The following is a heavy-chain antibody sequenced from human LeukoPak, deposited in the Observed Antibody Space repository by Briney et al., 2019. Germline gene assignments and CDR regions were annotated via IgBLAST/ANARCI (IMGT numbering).Heavy chain of an antibody. J-gene: IGHJ4*02. CDR3: ARIYGGNDFDY. CDR1: GYRFTSYW. V-gene: IGHV5-51*01. CDR2: IYSGDSDT. D-gene: IGHD4-23*01. Sequence: GEYLKISCKGSGYRFTSYWIGWVRQMPGKGLEWMGIIYSGDSDTRYSPSFQGQITISVDKSISTAYVQWSSLEASDTAMYYCARIYGGNDFDYWGQGTLVTVSS.